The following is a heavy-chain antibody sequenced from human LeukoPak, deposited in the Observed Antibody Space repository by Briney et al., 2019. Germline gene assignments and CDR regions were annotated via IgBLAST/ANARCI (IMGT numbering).Heavy chain of an antibody. CDR2: IYYSGTT. CDR3: AGDPLFASDWAGDGMDV. CDR1: GGSISSGGYY. J-gene: IGHJ6*02. V-gene: IGHV4-31*03. D-gene: IGHD2-21*02. Sequence: SETLSLTCTVSGGSISSGGYYWRWIRQHPGKGLEWIGYIYYSGTTYYNPSLKSRVTISVDTSKNQSSLKLTSVTAADTAVYYCAGDPLFASDWAGDGMDVWGQGTTVTVSS.